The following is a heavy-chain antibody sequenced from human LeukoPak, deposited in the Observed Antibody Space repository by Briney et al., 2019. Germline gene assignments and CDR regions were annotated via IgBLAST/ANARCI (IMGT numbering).Heavy chain of an antibody. V-gene: IGHV1-18*01. Sequence: ASVKVSCKASGYTFTSYGISWVRQAPGQGLEWMGWISAYNGDTNYAQKLQGRVTMTTDTSTSTAYMELRSLRSDDPAVYYCARGGPAPHRITLIVVASSTDAFDIWGQGTMVTVSS. CDR1: GYTFTSYG. J-gene: IGHJ3*02. CDR3: ARGGPAPHRITLIVVASSTDAFDI. D-gene: IGHD3-22*01. CDR2: ISAYNGDT.